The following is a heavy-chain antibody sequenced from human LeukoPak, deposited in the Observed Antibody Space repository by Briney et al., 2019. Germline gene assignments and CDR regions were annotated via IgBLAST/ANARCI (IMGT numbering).Heavy chain of an antibody. CDR1: GFTFSSYA. J-gene: IGHJ4*02. V-gene: IGHV3-23*01. CDR2: ISGSGGST. D-gene: IGHD3-9*01. Sequence: GGSLRLSCAASGFTFSSYAMSWVRQAPGKGLEWVSAISGSGGSTYYADSVKGRFTISRDNAKNSLYLQMNSLRAEDTASYYCAKDMPDDILTGYGYFDYWGQETLVTASS. CDR3: AKDMPDDILTGYGYFDY.